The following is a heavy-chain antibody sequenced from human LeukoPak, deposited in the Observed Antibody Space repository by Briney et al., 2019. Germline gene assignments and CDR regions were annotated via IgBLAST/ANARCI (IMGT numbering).Heavy chain of an antibody. CDR1: GGSFISYD. J-gene: IGHJ4*02. CDR2: IFYSGST. CDR3: ARGVGSYFDY. V-gene: IGHV4-59*01. D-gene: IGHD3-10*01. Sequence: SETLSLTCTVSGGSFISYDWSWIRQPPGKGLEWIGHIFYSGSTDYNPSLKSRVTISVDTSKNQFSLKLSSVTAADTAVYYCARGVGSYFDYWGQGTLVTVSS.